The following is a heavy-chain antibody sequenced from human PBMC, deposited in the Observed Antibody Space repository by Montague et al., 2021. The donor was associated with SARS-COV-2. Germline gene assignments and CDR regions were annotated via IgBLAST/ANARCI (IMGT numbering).Heavy chain of an antibody. J-gene: IGHJ4*02. CDR2: ISYDGSNK. CDR3: VRASLIKARIAVAGTTVY. V-gene: IGHV3-30*09. D-gene: IGHD6-19*01. Sequence: SLRLSCAASGFTFNNYAMHWVRQAPGKGLEWVAIISYDGSNKYYADSVKDRFAIPRDNSKNTLYLQMNSLRAEDTAVYYCVRASLIKARIAVAGTTVYWGQGTLVTISS. CDR1: GFTFNNYA.